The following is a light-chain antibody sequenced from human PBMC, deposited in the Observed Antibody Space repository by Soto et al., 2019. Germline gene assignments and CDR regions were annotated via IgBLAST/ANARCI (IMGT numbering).Light chain of an antibody. J-gene: IGKJ1*01. Sequence: EIVLTQSPGTLSLSPGDRATLSCTASQSGFSTYLAWFQLRPGQAPRLLIYAASIRATGIPDRFSGSGSGTDFTLTISRLEPEDFAVYYCHQYGNSPWTLGQGTKLEVK. V-gene: IGKV3-20*01. CDR2: AAS. CDR3: HQYGNSPWT. CDR1: QSGFSTY.